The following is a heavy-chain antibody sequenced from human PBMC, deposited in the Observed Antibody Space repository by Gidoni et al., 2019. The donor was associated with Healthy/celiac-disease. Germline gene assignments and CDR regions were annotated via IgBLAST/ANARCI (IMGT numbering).Heavy chain of an antibody. Sequence: EVQLVESGGGLVQPGRSLRLSCTASGFTFGDYAMSWVRQAPGKGLEWVGFIRSKAYGGTTEYAASVKGRFTISRDDSKSIAYLQMNSLKTEDTAVYYCTRVRNYTFFDYWGQGTLVTVSS. CDR3: TRVRNYTFFDY. CDR2: IRSKAYGGTT. V-gene: IGHV3-49*04. D-gene: IGHD1-7*01. J-gene: IGHJ4*02. CDR1: GFTFGDYA.